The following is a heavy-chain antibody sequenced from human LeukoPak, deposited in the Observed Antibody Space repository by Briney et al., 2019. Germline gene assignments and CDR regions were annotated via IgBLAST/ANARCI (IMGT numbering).Heavy chain of an antibody. Sequence: GGSLRLSCAASGFTVSSNYMSWVRQAPGKGLEWVSIIYSGGTIYYADSVEGRFTISRDSSKNTLYLQMNSLTAEDTAVYYCARDPTYYYGSGSFYPTYYYYGMDVWGQGTTVTVSS. J-gene: IGHJ6*02. CDR2: IYSGGTI. D-gene: IGHD3-10*01. V-gene: IGHV3-53*01. CDR1: GFTVSSNY. CDR3: ARDPTYYYGSGSFYPTYYYYGMDV.